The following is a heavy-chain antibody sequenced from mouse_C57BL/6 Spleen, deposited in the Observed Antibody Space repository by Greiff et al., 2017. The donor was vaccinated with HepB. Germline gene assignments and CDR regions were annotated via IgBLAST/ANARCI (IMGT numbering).Heavy chain of an antibody. J-gene: IGHJ2*01. CDR3: ARGGLLPDY. CDR1: GFTFSSYA. CDR2: ISDGGSYT. D-gene: IGHD2-3*01. V-gene: IGHV5-4*01. Sequence: EVQGVESGGGLVKPGGSLKLSCAASGFTFSSYAMSWVRQTPEKRLEWVATISDGGSYTYYPDNVKGRFTISRDNAKNNLYLQMSHLKSEDTAMYYCARGGLLPDYWGQGTTLTVSS.